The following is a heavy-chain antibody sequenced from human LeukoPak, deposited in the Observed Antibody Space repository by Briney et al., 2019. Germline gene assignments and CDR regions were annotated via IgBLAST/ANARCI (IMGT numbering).Heavy chain of an antibody. D-gene: IGHD6-13*01. CDR1: GFTVSSDY. CDR2: IYAGGGT. CDR3: ARDHVAAGTGFIDV. Sequence: GGSLRLSCAASGFTVSSDYMSWVRQAPGKGLEWVSGIYAGGGTQFADSVKGRFSISRDNSKNTLYLQMTSLRVEDTAVYYCARDHVAAGTGFIDVWGKGTTVTVSS. J-gene: IGHJ6*03. V-gene: IGHV3-53*01.